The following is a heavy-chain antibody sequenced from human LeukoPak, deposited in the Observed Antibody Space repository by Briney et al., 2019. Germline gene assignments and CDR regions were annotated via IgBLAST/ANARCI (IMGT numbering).Heavy chain of an antibody. CDR2: ISYDSAIK. CDR1: GFTLSTDS. D-gene: IGHD6-19*01. Sequence: GGSLRLSCAASGFTLSTDSMNWVRQAPGKGLEWISYISYDSAIKYYADSARGRFTISRDNAKNSLSLQMHSLRAEDTAVYYCAKDSRFAAVAGTNFDYWGQGTLVTVSS. CDR3: AKDSRFAAVAGTNFDY. J-gene: IGHJ4*02. V-gene: IGHV3-48*01.